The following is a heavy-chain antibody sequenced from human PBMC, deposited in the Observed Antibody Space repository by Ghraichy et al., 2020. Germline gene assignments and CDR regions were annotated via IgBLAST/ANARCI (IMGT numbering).Heavy chain of an antibody. CDR2: IKSKTDGGTT. Sequence: GGSLRLSCAASGFTFSNAWMSWVRQAPGKGLEWVGRIKSKTDGGTTDYAAPVKGRFTISRDDSKNTLYLQMNSLKTEDTAVYYCTTVSLMIPTLDAFDIWGQGTMVTVSS. J-gene: IGHJ3*02. CDR1: GFTFSNAW. CDR3: TTVSLMIPTLDAFDI. V-gene: IGHV3-15*01. D-gene: IGHD2-8*01.